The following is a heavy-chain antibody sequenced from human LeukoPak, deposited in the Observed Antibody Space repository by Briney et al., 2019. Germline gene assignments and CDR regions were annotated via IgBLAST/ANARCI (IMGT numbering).Heavy chain of an antibody. Sequence: GGSLRLSCAASGFTFSSYAMSWVRQAPGKGLEWVSSISSSSSYIYYADSVKGRFTISRDNAKNSLYLQMNSLRAEDTAVYYCASSLQGSGSLIAFDIWGQGTMVTVSS. D-gene: IGHD3-10*01. CDR3: ASSLQGSGSLIAFDI. CDR2: ISSSSSYI. CDR1: GFTFSSYA. V-gene: IGHV3-21*01. J-gene: IGHJ3*02.